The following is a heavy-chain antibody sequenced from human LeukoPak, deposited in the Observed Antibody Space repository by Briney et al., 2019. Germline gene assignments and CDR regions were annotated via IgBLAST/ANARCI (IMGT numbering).Heavy chain of an antibody. CDR3: AKIGANVGF. CDR2: ISGSGGST. Sequence: GGTLRLSCAASGFTFSSYGMSWVRQAPGKGREWVSAISGSGGSTYYADSVKGRFTISRDNSKNTLYLQMNSLRAEDTAVYYCAKIGANVGFWGQGTLVTVSS. D-gene: IGHD4/OR15-4a*01. CDR1: GFTFSSYG. V-gene: IGHV3-23*01. J-gene: IGHJ4*02.